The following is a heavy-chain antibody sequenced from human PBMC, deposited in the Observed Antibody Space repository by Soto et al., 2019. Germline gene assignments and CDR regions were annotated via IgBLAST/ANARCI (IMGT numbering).Heavy chain of an antibody. Sequence: DVQLVESGGGLVQPGRSLRLSCAASGFTFDDYAMHWVRQAPGKGLEWVSGISWNSGSIGYADSVKGRFTISRDNAKNSLYLKMNGLGAEDTALYYGEKEGGGEVGFDYWGQGTLVTVSS. CDR1: GFTFDDYA. J-gene: IGHJ4*02. D-gene: IGHD3-16*01. V-gene: IGHV3-9*01. CDR3: EKEGGGEVGFDY. CDR2: ISWNSGSI.